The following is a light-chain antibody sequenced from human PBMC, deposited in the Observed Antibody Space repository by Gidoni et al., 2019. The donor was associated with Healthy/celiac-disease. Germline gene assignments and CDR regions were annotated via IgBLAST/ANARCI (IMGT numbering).Light chain of an antibody. CDR1: QSVSNN. J-gene: IGKJ3*01. CDR2: GAS. Sequence: EIVMTQSPATLSVSPGERATLSCRASQSVSNNLAWYQQKPGQAPRLLIYGASTRAPGIPARFSGSGSGTEFTLTISSLQSEAFAVYSCQQYNNWPLVTFGHGTKVDIK. V-gene: IGKV3-15*01. CDR3: QQYNNWPLVT.